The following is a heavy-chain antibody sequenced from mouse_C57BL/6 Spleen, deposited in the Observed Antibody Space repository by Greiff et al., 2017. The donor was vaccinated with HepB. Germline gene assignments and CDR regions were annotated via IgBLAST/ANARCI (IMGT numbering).Heavy chain of an antibody. CDR2: ISYDSSN. J-gene: IGHJ3*01. CDR1: GYSITSCYY. V-gene: IGHV3-6*01. D-gene: IGHD2-4*01. CDR3: ARRSDYDVGFAY. Sequence: EVKLMESGPGLVKPSQSLSLSCSVSGYSITSCYYWYWIRQHPGNKLEWMAIISYDSSNNYNPYLKNRISITRDTSKNQFCLKLKSVTTEDTDTYYCARRSDYDVGFAYWGQGTLVTVSA.